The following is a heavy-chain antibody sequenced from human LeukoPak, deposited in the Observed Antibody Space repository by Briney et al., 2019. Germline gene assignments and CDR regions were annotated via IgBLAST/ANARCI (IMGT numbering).Heavy chain of an antibody. CDR1: GFTFSSYA. J-gene: IGHJ1*01. CDR3: AKVRGVAEYFQH. V-gene: IGHV3-23*01. Sequence: QPGGSLRLSCAVSGFTFSSYAMSWVHQAPGKGLEWVSAISGSGGSTYYADSVKGRFTISRDNSKNTLYLQMNSLRAEDTAVYYCAKVRGVAEYFQHWGQGTLVTVSS. CDR2: ISGSGGST. D-gene: IGHD2-15*01.